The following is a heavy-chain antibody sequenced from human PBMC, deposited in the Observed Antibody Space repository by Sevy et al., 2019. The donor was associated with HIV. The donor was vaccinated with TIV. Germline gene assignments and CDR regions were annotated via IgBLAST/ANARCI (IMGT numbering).Heavy chain of an antibody. J-gene: IGHJ6*02. CDR3: AADRGEDYCSGNSCQRHYYYGLDV. D-gene: IGHD2-15*01. Sequence: ASVKVSCKVSGYRLIEVSMHWVRQAPGKGLEWMGHLDPEDGETIYAQKFQGRVTMTEDTSTDTAYMEVRSLRSEDTAVYYCAADRGEDYCSGNSCQRHYYYGLDVWGQGTTVTVSS. CDR2: LDPEDGET. CDR1: GYRLIEVS. V-gene: IGHV1-24*01.